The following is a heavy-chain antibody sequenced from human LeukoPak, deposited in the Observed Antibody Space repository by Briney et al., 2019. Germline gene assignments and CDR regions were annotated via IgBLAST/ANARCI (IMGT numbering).Heavy chain of an antibody. V-gene: IGHV1-69*13. CDR3: ARSLRDPNYCSSTSCSRRGIDY. D-gene: IGHD2-2*01. Sequence: SVKVSCKASGGTFSSYAISWVRQAPGQGLEWMGGIVPIFGTANYAQKFQGRVTITADESTSTAYMELSSLRSEDTAVYYCARSLRDPNYCSSTSCSRRGIDYWGQGTLVTVSS. CDR2: IVPIFGTA. J-gene: IGHJ4*02. CDR1: GGTFSSYA.